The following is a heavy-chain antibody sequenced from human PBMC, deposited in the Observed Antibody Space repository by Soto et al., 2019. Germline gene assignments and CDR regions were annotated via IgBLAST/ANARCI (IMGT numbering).Heavy chain of an antibody. J-gene: IGHJ4*02. Sequence: PSETLSLTCTVSGGSISSGGYYWTWIRQHPGKGLEWIAYIYHSGYTFYNPSLKSRVTMSVDTSKNQFSLKLTSVTAADTAIYFCARLVYDTRLNYMYFDFWGQGALVTVSS. CDR3: ARLVYDTRLNYMYFDF. V-gene: IGHV4-31*03. D-gene: IGHD3-10*01. CDR1: GGSISSGGYY. CDR2: IYHSGYT.